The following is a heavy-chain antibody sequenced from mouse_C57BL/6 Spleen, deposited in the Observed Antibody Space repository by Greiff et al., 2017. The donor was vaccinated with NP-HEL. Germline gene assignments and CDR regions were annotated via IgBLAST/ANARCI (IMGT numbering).Heavy chain of an antibody. CDR2: IYPSDSET. CDR1: GYTFTSYW. V-gene: IGHV1-61*01. Sequence: QVQLQQPGAELVRPGSSVKLSCKASGYTFTSYWMDWVKQRPGQGLEWIGNIYPSDSETHYNQKFKDKATLTVDKSSSTAYMQLSSLTSEDSAVYYCARRGYGSSYGGDWYFDVWGTGTTVTVSS. CDR3: ARRGYGSSYGGDWYFDV. D-gene: IGHD1-1*01. J-gene: IGHJ1*03.